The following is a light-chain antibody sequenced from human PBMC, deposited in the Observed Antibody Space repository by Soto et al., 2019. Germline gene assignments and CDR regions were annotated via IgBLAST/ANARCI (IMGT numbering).Light chain of an antibody. V-gene: IGKV3-15*01. CDR1: QSVGNN. Sequence: EIVMTQSPATLSVSPGERATLSCRASQSVGNNLAWYQQRPGQAPRLLIHGASTRATGIPARFSGSGSGTEFTLTITSLQYEDFAVYYCQQCDDWPRTFGQGTKVDIK. J-gene: IGKJ1*01. CDR2: GAS. CDR3: QQCDDWPRT.